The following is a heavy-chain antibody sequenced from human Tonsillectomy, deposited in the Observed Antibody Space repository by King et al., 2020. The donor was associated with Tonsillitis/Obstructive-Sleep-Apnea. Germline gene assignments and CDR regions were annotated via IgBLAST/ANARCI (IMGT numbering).Heavy chain of an antibody. J-gene: IGHJ2*01. V-gene: IGHV1-69*04. CDR1: GGTFGSYA. CDR2: IIPSFGIV. D-gene: IGHD2-2*01. Sequence: QLVQSGAEVKKPGSSVKVSCTASGGTFGSYAISWVRQAPGQGLEYMGKIIPSFGIVYYAKQLQGRVTLTADKSTSTAYKEMSSLRSDDTCLYYCARGQPQGSCSSNSCRYWYFNLWGRCSLVTVSS. CDR3: ARGQPQGSCSSNSCRYWYFNL.